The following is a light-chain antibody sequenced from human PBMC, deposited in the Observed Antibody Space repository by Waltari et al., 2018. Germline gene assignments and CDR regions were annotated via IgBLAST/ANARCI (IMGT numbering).Light chain of an antibody. CDR3: QAWDSSTGV. J-gene: IGLJ2*01. CDR1: KLGEKF. V-gene: IGLV3-1*01. Sequence: SYELTQPPSLSVSPGQTTSITCSGAKLGEKFASWYQQKPGQSPVLVIYQDTNRPSGIPERFSGSNSGNSATLTISETQPMDEADYYCQAWDSSTGVFGGGTKLTVL. CDR2: QDT.